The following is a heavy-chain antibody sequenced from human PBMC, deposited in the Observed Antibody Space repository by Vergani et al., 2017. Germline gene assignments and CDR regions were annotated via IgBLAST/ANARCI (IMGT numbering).Heavy chain of an antibody. D-gene: IGHD3-3*01. Sequence: QVQLVQSGAEVKKPGSSVKVSCKASGGTFSSYTISWVRQAPGQGLEWMGWINAGNGNTKYSQKFQGRVTITRDTSASTAYMELSSLRSEDTAVYYCARVGTHDFWSGYVNWGQGTLVTVSS. CDR2: INAGNGNT. CDR1: GGTFSSYT. CDR3: ARVGTHDFWSGYVN. V-gene: IGHV1-3*01. J-gene: IGHJ4*02.